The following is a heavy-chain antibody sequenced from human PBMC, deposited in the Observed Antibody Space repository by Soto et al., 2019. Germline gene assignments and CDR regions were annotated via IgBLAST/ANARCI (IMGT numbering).Heavy chain of an antibody. Sequence: QVQLVESGGGVVQPGRSLRLSCAASGFTFSSYGMHWVRQAPGKGLEWVAVISYDGHNKYYADSVKGRFTISRDNSKHTLYLQMNSLRAEDTAVYYCAKDRQGYSYGSPFDYWGQGTLVTVSS. CDR2: ISYDGHNK. CDR3: AKDRQGYSYGSPFDY. D-gene: IGHD5-18*01. V-gene: IGHV3-30*18. CDR1: GFTFSSYG. J-gene: IGHJ4*02.